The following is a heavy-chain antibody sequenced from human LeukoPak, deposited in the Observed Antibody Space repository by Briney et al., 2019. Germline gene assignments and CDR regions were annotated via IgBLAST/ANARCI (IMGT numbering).Heavy chain of an antibody. CDR2: INHSGST. CDR1: GGSFSGYY. CDR3: ASFNQLATSPGDY. V-gene: IGHV4-34*01. J-gene: IGHJ4*02. Sequence: PSETLSLTCAVYGGSFSGYYWSWIRQPPGKGLEWIGEINHSGSTNYNPSLKSRVTISEDTSKNQFSLKLSSVTAADTAVYYCASFNQLATSPGDYWGQGTLVTVSS. D-gene: IGHD2-2*01.